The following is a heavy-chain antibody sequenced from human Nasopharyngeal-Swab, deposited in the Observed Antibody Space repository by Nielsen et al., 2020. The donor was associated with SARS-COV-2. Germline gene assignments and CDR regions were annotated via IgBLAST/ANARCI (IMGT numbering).Heavy chain of an antibody. D-gene: IGHD3-10*01. CDR2: ISYDGSNK. J-gene: IGHJ6*02. Sequence: GGSLRLSFAASGFTFSSYGMHWVRQAPGKGLEWVAVISYDGSNKYYADSVKGRFTISRDNSKNTLYLQMNSLRAEDTAVYYCAKDYMGLYYGMDVWGQGTTVTVSS. V-gene: IGHV3-30*18. CDR1: GFTFSSYG. CDR3: AKDYMGLYYGMDV.